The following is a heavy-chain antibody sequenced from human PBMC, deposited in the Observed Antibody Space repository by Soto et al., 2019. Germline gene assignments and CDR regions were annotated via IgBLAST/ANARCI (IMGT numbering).Heavy chain of an antibody. Sequence: GGSLRLSCAASGFTFSSYAMSWVRQAPGKGLEWVSAISGSGGSTYYADSVKGRFTISRDNSKNTLYLQMNSLRAEDTAVYYCAKSEALYYYDSSGYYYWGQGTLVTVSS. D-gene: IGHD3-22*01. J-gene: IGHJ4*02. CDR2: ISGSGGST. V-gene: IGHV3-23*01. CDR3: AKSEALYYYDSSGYYY. CDR1: GFTFSSYA.